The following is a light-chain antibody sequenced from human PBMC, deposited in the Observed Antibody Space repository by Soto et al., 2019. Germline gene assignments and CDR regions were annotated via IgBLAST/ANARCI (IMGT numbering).Light chain of an antibody. CDR3: FSYTSSGTYV. J-gene: IGLJ1*01. V-gene: IGLV2-11*01. Sequence: QSVLTQPRSVSGSPGQSVTISCTGTSSDVGGSNYVSWYQQHPDKAPKLMIYDVSKRPSGVPDRFSGSKSGNTASLTISGLQAEDETDYYCFSYTSSGTYVFGTGTKVTVL. CDR2: DVS. CDR1: SSDVGGSNY.